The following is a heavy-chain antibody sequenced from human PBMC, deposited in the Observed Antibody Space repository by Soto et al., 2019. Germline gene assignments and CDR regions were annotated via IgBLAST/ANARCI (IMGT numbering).Heavy chain of an antibody. CDR1: GFSLSTSGVG. CDR3: PHTLAYCGGDCYSPRFDY. D-gene: IGHD2-21*02. CDR2: IYWDDDK. Sequence: SGPTLVNPTRTLTLTCTFSGFSLSTSGVGVGWIGQPPGKALEWLALIYWDDDKRYSPSLKSRLTITKDTSKNQVFLTITTIDPADTATYYRPHTLAYCGGDCYSPRFDYWGQGTRATVPQ. V-gene: IGHV2-5*02. J-gene: IGHJ4*02.